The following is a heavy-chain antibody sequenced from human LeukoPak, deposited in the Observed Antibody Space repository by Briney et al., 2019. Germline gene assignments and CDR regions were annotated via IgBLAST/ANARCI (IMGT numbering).Heavy chain of an antibody. D-gene: IGHD6-13*01. J-gene: IGHJ4*02. CDR3: ARVLAAAGLTLPDDY. Sequence: GRSLRPSCAASGSTFSSYSTNCVRQPPRKWLEWVSSISSSSSYTYYADSVKCRFTTSRDNAKNSLYLQMNSLRAEDTAVYYCARVLAAAGLTLPDDYWGQGTLVTVSS. V-gene: IGHV3-21*01. CDR2: ISSSSSYT. CDR1: GSTFSSYS.